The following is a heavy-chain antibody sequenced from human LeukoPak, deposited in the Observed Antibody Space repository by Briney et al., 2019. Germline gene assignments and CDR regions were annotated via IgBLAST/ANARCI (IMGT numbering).Heavy chain of an antibody. CDR2: IYYSGST. D-gene: IGHD3-22*01. CDR1: GGSISSYY. J-gene: IGHJ6*03. V-gene: IGHV4-59*01. Sequence: SETLSLTCTVSGGSISSYYWSWIRQPPGKGLEWIGYIYYSGSTNYNPSLKSRVTISVDTSKKQFSLKLSSVTAADTAVYYCARVGGYYDSSGYYYYDYYYYYMDVWGKGTTVTVSS. CDR3: ARVGGYYDSSGYYYYDYYYYYMDV.